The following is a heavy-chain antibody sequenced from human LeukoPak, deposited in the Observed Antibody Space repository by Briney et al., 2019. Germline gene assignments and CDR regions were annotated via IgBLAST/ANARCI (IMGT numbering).Heavy chain of an antibody. V-gene: IGHV4-34*01. CDR1: GGSFSGYY. D-gene: IGHD1-7*01. J-gene: IGHJ4*02. Sequence: SETLSLTCAVYGGSFSGYYWSWIRQPPGKGLEWIGEINHSGSTNYNPSLKSRVTISVDTSKNQFSLKLSSVTAADTAVYYCARDHLELLDYWGQGTLVTVSP. CDR3: ARDHLELLDY. CDR2: INHSGST.